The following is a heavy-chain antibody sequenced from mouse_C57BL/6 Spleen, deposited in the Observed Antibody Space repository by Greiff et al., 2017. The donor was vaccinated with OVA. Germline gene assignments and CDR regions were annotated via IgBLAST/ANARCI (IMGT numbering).Heavy chain of an antibody. Sequence: QVQLKESGAELVRPGASVTLSCKASGYTFTDYEMHWVKQTPVHGLEWIGAIDPETGGTAYNQKFKGKAILTADKSSSTAYMELRSLTSEDSAVYYCTREHWAYWGQGTTLTVSS. CDR1: GYTFTDYE. D-gene: IGHD4-1*01. V-gene: IGHV1-15*01. J-gene: IGHJ2*01. CDR3: TREHWAY. CDR2: IDPETGGT.